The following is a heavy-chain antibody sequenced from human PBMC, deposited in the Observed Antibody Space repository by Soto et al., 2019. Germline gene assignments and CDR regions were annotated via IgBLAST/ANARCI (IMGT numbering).Heavy chain of an antibody. CDR3: VTIISAPEAFDY. Sequence: PGGSLRLSCSVSGVTLITPTIHWVRQAPGKGLEYVSAIGNNGGTTYYADSVRGRFTVSTDISKSTVYLEMATLRPGDTAIYYGVTIISAPEAFDYWGQGTRVTVSS. CDR2: IGNNGGTT. CDR1: GVTLITPT. V-gene: IGHV3-64D*06. D-gene: IGHD3-10*01. J-gene: IGHJ4*02.